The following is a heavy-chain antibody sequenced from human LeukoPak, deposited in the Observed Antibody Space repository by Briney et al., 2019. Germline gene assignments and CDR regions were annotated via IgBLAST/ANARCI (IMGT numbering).Heavy chain of an antibody. V-gene: IGHV4-59*01. CDR1: GGSISSYY. J-gene: IGHJ4*02. CDR3: AKDRVTMVRGVITYYFDY. CDR2: IYYTGRT. D-gene: IGHD3-10*01. Sequence: SETLSLTCTVSGGSISSYYWSWIRQPPGKGLEWIGFIYYTGRTNYNPSLKSRVTISLDTSKNQFSLKLSSVTAADTAVYYCAKDRVTMVRGVITYYFDYWGQGTLVTVSS.